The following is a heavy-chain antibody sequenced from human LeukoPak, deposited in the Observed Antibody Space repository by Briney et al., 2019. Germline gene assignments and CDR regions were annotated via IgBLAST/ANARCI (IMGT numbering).Heavy chain of an antibody. Sequence: SETLSVTCTVSGGSISSNYWSWIRQPRGKGLEWIGYIYYTGSTNYNPSLKSRVTISVDTSKNQFSLKLSSVTAADTAVYYCARVRGNYFPDYWGQGTLVTVSS. J-gene: IGHJ4*02. CDR3: ARVRGNYFPDY. D-gene: IGHD4-11*01. CDR2: IYYTGST. V-gene: IGHV4-59*01. CDR1: GGSISSNY.